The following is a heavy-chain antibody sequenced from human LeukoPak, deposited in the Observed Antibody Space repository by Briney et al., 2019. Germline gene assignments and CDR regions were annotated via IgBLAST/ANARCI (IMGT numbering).Heavy chain of an antibody. J-gene: IGHJ4*02. CDR2: IGGSGTTT. V-gene: IGHV3-23*01. Sequence: GGSLRLSCAASGFTFSNYAMTWVRQAPGKGLEWVSVIGGSGTTTYYADSVKGRFTISRDNSKNTLYLQMNSLRAEDTAVYYCAKYSSSSPTTFDYWGQGTLVTVSS. CDR3: AKYSSSSPTTFDY. CDR1: GFTFSNYA. D-gene: IGHD6-13*01.